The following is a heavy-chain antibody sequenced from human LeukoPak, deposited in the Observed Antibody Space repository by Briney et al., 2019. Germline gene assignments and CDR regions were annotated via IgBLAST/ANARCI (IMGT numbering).Heavy chain of an antibody. CDR1: GFTFSSYA. CDR2: ISCSGDTT. J-gene: IGHJ4*02. CDR3: AKDSLKYTSGSYYPLDY. Sequence: PGGSLRLSCAASGFTFSSYAMSWVRQAPGNGLEWVSGISCSGDTTYYADSVRGRFTISRDNSKNTLYLQMNSLRAEDTAVYYCAKDSLKYTSGSYYPLDYWGQGTLVTVSS. V-gene: IGHV3-23*01. D-gene: IGHD3-10*01.